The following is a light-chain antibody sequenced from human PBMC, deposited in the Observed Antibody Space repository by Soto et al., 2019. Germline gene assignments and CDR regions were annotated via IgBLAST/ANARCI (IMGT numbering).Light chain of an antibody. CDR2: DAS. J-gene: IGKJ1*01. V-gene: IGKV3-11*01. CDR3: QQRSNWPAT. Sequence: EIVLTQSPATLSLSPGERATLSCRASQSVSSYLAWYPQKPGQAPRLLIYDASNRATGIPARFSGSGSGTDFTLTISSREPEDFAVYYCQQRSNWPATFGQGTKVEIK. CDR1: QSVSSY.